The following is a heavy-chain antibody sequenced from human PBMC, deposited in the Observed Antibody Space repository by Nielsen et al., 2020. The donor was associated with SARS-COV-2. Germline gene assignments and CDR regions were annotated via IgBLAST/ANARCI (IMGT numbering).Heavy chain of an antibody. D-gene: IGHD2-2*01. CDR2: IRSKAYGGTT. J-gene: IGHJ6*02. V-gene: IGHV3-49*04. CDR1: GFTFGDYA. CDR3: TREGYCSSTSCFSYYYYGMDV. Sequence: GESLKISCTASGFTFGDYAMSWVRQAPGKGLEWVGFIRSKAYGGTTEYAASVKGRFTISRDDSKSIAYLQMNSLKTEDTAVYYCTREGYCSSTSCFSYYYYGMDVWGQGTTVTVSS.